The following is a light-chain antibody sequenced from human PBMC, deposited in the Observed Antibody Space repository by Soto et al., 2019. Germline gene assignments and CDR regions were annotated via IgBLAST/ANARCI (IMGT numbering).Light chain of an antibody. CDR2: DAS. CDR3: QPRSNWPPFT. V-gene: IGKV3-11*01. Sequence: EIVLTQSPATLSLSPGERATLSCRASQRVSSYLAWYQQKPGQAPRLLIYDASNRATGIPARFSSSGSGTDFTHTISSLEPEDFAIFYCQPRSNWPPFTFGGGTKVEIK. J-gene: IGKJ4*01. CDR1: QRVSSY.